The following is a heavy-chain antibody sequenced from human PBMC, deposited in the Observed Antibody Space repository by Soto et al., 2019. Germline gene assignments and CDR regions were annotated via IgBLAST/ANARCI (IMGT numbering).Heavy chain of an antibody. CDR2: ITSSSSTI. CDR1: GLIFSSYS. J-gene: IGHJ4*02. D-gene: IGHD6-19*01. CDR3: ATDSFDYSSGWPLFDY. V-gene: IGHV3-48*01. Sequence: PGGSLRRSCAASGLIFSSYSMNWVRQAPGKGLEWVSYITSSSSTIHYADSVKGRFTISRDNAKNSLYLQMNSLRAEDTAVYYCATDSFDYSSGWPLFDYWGRGTLVTVS.